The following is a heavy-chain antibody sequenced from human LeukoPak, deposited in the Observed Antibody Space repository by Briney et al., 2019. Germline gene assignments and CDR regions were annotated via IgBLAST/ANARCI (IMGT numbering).Heavy chain of an antibody. D-gene: IGHD2-2*01. Sequence: ASVKVSCKASGGTFSSYAISWVRQAPGQGLEWMGGIIPIFGTANYAQKFQGRVTITTDESTSTACMELSSLRSEDTAVYYCARTRAEYQLLSGPYYFDYWGQGTLVTVSS. CDR1: GGTFSSYA. CDR2: IIPIFGTA. J-gene: IGHJ4*02. V-gene: IGHV1-69*05. CDR3: ARTRAEYQLLSGPYYFDY.